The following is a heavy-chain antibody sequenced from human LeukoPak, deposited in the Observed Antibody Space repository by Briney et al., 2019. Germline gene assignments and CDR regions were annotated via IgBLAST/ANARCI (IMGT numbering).Heavy chain of an antibody. CDR3: ARENPPGLPKKALH. CDR2: INSDGSST. Sequence: GGSLRLSCAASGSAFSNYWMHWVRQAPGKGLVLVSRINSDGSSTSYADSVKGRFTISRDNAKNTLYLQMNSLRAEDTAVYYCARENPPGLPKKALHWGQGTLVTVSS. CDR1: GSAFSNYW. J-gene: IGHJ4*02. V-gene: IGHV3-74*01.